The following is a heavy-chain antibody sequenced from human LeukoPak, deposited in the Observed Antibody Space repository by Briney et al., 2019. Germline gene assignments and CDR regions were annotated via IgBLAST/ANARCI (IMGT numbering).Heavy chain of an antibody. V-gene: IGHV4-59*01. Sequence: PSETLSLTCTVSGGPISTYYWTWIRQPPGKGLEWIGYLYYSRSTNYNPSLKSRVTISVDTSKNQFSLKLSSVTAADTAVYYCARYSIAATYYFDYWGQGTLVTVSS. D-gene: IGHD6-13*01. J-gene: IGHJ4*02. CDR3: ARYSIAATYYFDY. CDR1: GGPISTYY. CDR2: LYYSRST.